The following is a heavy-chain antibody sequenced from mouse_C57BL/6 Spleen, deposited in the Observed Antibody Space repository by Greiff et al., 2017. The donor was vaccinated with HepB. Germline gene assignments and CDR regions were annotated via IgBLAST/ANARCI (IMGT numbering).Heavy chain of an antibody. J-gene: IGHJ1*03. CDR2: INPGSGGT. D-gene: IGHD1-1*01. V-gene: IGHV1-54*01. CDR1: GYAFTNYL. Sequence: VQLQQSGAELVRPGTSVKVSCKASGYAFTNYLIEWVKQRPGQGLEWIGVINPGSGGTNYNEKFKGKATLTADKSSSTAYMQLSSLTSEDSAVYFCARDHYGSSYAYFDVWGTGTTVTVSS. CDR3: ARDHYGSSYAYFDV.